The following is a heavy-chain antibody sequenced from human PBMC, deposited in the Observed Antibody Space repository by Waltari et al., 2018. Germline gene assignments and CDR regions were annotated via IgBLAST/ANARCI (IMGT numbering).Heavy chain of an antibody. J-gene: IGHJ1*01. CDR1: GGTFSSYA. D-gene: IGHD2-15*01. CDR3: ARGGDPYCSGGSCYYPAEYFQH. V-gene: IGHV1-69*01. Sequence: QVQLVQSGAEVKKPGSSVKVSCKASGGTFSSYATSWVRQSPGQGLEWMGGSIPIFGTANYAQKFQGRVTITADESTSTAYMELSSLRSEDTAVYYCARGGDPYCSGGSCYYPAEYFQHWGQGTLVTVSS. CDR2: SIPIFGTA.